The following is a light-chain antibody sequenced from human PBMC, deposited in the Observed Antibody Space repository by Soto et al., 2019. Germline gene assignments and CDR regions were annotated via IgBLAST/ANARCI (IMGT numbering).Light chain of an antibody. CDR2: KAS. J-gene: IGKJ1*01. Sequence: EIPMTQSRCTMSASLGDRVTITCRASQSISSWLAWYHQKPGKAPKLLIYKASSLESGVPSRFSRSGSGTEFTLTISSLQPDDFATYYCQQYKSYSRTFGQGTTVDI. V-gene: IGKV1-5*03. CDR3: QQYKSYSRT. CDR1: QSISSW.